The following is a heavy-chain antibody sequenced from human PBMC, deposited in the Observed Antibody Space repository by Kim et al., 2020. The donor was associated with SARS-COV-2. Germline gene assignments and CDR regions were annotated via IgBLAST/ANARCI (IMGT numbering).Heavy chain of an antibody. CDR2: INPNSGGT. V-gene: IGHV1-2*02. J-gene: IGHJ3*02. CDR3: ARNSAAVADEHDAFDI. D-gene: IGHD6-19*01. CDR1: GYTFTGYY. Sequence: ASVKVSCKASGYTFTGYYMHWVRQAPGQGLEWMGWINPNSGGTNYAQKFQGRVTMTRDTSISRAYMELSRLRSDDTAVYYCARNSAAVADEHDAFDIWGQGTMVTVSS.